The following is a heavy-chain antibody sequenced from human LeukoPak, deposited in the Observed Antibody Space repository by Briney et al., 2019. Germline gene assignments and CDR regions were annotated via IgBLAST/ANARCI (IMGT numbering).Heavy chain of an antibody. V-gene: IGHV3-74*01. CDR3: ARVDGGTYGNDVFNI. D-gene: IGHD1-26*01. CDR2: INSDGSST. J-gene: IGHJ3*02. CDR1: GFTFSSYW. Sequence: GGSLRLSCVASGFTFSSYWMYWVRQAPGKGLVCVSRINSDGSSTSYADSVKGRFTISRDNAKNTLYLQMNSLRAEDTAVYYCARVDGGTYGNDVFNIWGQGTMVTLSS.